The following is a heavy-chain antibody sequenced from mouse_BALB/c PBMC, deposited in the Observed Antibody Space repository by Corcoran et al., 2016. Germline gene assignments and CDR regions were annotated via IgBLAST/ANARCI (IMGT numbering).Heavy chain of an antibody. V-gene: IGHV3-6*02. CDR3: ARFYYGSRYYFDY. D-gene: IGHD1-1*01. CDR2: ISYDGSN. J-gene: IGHJ2*01. CDR1: GYSITSGYY. Sequence: DVQLQESGPGLVKPSQSLSLTCSVTGYSITSGYYWNWIRQFPGNKLEWMGYISYDGSNNYNPSLKNRISITRDTSKNQFFLKLNSVTTEDTATYYCARFYYGSRYYFDYWGQGTTLTVSS.